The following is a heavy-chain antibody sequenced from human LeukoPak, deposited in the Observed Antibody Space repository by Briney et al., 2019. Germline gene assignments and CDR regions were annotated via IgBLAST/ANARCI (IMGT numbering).Heavy chain of an antibody. V-gene: IGHV3-33*06. Sequence: PGGSLRLSCAASGFTFSSYGMPWVPQAPGKGLKGWEVIWYDGSNKYYADSVKGRFTISRDNSKNTLYLQMNSLRAEDTAVYYCAKSGYGDYYLDYWGQGTLVTVSS. CDR1: GFTFSSYG. CDR2: IWYDGSNK. CDR3: AKSGYGDYYLDY. J-gene: IGHJ4*02. D-gene: IGHD4-17*01.